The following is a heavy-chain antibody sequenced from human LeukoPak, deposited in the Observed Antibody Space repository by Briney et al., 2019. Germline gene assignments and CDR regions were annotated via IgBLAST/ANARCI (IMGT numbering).Heavy chain of an antibody. V-gene: IGHV4-39*02. CDR1: GGSISGNSLC. CDR2: LSDTWDT. Sequence: SETLSLTCTVSGGSISGNSLCWGWIRQPPGKGLEWIGSLSDTWDTYYIPSLSSRVSISIDTSNNHFSLRLNSVTDTDTAVYFCAGHPRGQYTRGFSAFEIWGRGTLVTVSS. CDR3: AGHPRGQYTRGFSAFEI. D-gene: IGHD3-10*01. J-gene: IGHJ3*02.